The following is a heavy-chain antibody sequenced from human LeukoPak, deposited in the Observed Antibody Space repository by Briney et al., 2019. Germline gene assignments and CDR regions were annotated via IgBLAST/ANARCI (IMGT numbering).Heavy chain of an antibody. D-gene: IGHD6-13*01. CDR3: ARADGYSSSYYFDY. CDR2: IYYSGST. Sequence: SETLSLTCTVSGGSISSGDYYWSWIRQPPGKGLEWIGYIYYSGSTYYNPSLKSRVTISVDTSKNQFSLKMSSVTAADTAVYYCARADGYSSSYYFDYWGQGTLVTVSS. CDR1: GGSISSGDYY. V-gene: IGHV4-30-4*01. J-gene: IGHJ4*02.